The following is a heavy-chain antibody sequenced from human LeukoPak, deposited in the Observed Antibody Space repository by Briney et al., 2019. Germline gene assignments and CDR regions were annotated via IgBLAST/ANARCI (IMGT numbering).Heavy chain of an antibody. V-gene: IGHV3-74*01. CDR1: GFTFSRYW. CDR2: INSDGSST. Sequence: GGSLRLSCAASGFTFSRYWMDWVRQAPGKGLVWVSRINSDGSSTSYADSVKGRFTISRDNAKNMLYLQMNSLRAEDTAVYYCVRDPDALDFWGQGTLVTVSP. CDR3: VRDPDALDF. J-gene: IGHJ4*02.